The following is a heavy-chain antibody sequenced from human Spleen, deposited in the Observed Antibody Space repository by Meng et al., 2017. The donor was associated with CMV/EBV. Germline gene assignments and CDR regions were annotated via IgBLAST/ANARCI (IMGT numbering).Heavy chain of an antibody. CDR2: IYYSGST. J-gene: IGHJ4*02. V-gene: IGHV4-61*01. CDR1: SVSSGSYY. Sequence: SVSSGSYYWSWIRQPPGKGLEWIGYIYYSGSTNYNPSLKSRVTISVDTSKNQFSLKLSSVTAADTAVYYCARDPVDDFWSGYPGVPFWGQGTLVTVSS. D-gene: IGHD3-3*01. CDR3: ARDPVDDFWSGYPGVPF.